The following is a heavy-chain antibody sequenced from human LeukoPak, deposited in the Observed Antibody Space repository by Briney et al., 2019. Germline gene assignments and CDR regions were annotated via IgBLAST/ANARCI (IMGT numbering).Heavy chain of an antibody. Sequence: PGGSLRLSCAVSGFTFSSYWMHWVRQAPGKGLVWVSRINSDGSSTTYADSVKGRFTISRDNAKNTLYLQMNSLRAEDTAVYYCARVPSTQWLVYYFDYWGQGTLVTVSS. D-gene: IGHD6-19*01. CDR2: INSDGSST. J-gene: IGHJ4*02. V-gene: IGHV3-74*01. CDR1: GFTFSSYW. CDR3: ARVPSTQWLVYYFDY.